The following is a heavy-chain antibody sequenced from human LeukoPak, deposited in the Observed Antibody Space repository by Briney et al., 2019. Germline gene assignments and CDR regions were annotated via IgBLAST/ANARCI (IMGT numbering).Heavy chain of an antibody. CDR2: ISAYNGNT. CDR3: ARERGYCSSTSCFYYYYGMDV. V-gene: IGHV1-18*01. Sequence: ASVKVSCKASGYTFTSYGISWVRLAPGQGLEWMGWISAYNGNTNYAQKLQGRVTMTTDTSTSTAYMELRSLRSDDTAVYYCARERGYCSSTSCFYYYYGMDVWGRGTTVTVSS. J-gene: IGHJ6*02. D-gene: IGHD2-2*01. CDR1: GYTFTSYG.